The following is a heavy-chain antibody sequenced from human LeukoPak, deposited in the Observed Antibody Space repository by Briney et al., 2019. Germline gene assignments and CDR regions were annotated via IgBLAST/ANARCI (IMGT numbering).Heavy chain of an antibody. CDR2: IYYSGST. V-gene: IGHV4-38-2*02. Sequence: SETLSLTCTVSGYSISSGYYWGWIRPPPGKGLEWIGSIYYSGSTNYNPSLKSRVTISVDTSKNQFSLKLSSVTAADTAVYYCARDLYYYMDVWGKGTTVTISS. J-gene: IGHJ6*03. CDR1: GYSISSGYY. CDR3: ARDLYYYMDV.